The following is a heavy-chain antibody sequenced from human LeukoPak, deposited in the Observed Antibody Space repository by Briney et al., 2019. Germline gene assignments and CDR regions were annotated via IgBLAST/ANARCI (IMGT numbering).Heavy chain of an antibody. CDR3: ARGDYGDPFDY. V-gene: IGHV3-21*01. D-gene: IGHD4-17*01. J-gene: IGHJ4*02. Sequence: GGSLRLSCAASGFTFSSYSMNWVRQAPGKGLEWVSSISSSTSYIYYADSVRGRFTISRDNAKNSLYLQMNSLRAEDTAVYYCARGDYGDPFDYWGQGNLVTVSS. CDR1: GFTFSSYS. CDR2: ISSSTSYI.